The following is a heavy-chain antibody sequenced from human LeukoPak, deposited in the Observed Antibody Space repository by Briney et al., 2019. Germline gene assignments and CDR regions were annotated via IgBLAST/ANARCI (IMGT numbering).Heavy chain of an antibody. D-gene: IGHD3-22*01. V-gene: IGHV4-38-2*02. CDR3: ARDYDSSGLDY. J-gene: IGHJ4*02. CDR2: IYHSGST. CDR1: GYSISSGYY. Sequence: SETLSLTCTVSGYSISSGYYWGWIRQPPGKGLEWIGSIYHSGSTYYNPPLKSRVTISVDTSKNQFSLKLSSVTAADTAVYYCARDYDSSGLDYWGQGTLVTVSS.